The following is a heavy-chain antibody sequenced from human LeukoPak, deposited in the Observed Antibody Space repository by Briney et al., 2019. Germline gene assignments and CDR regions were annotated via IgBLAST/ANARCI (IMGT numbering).Heavy chain of an antibody. J-gene: IGHJ4*02. Sequence: GSLRLSCAASGFTFSSYSMNWVRQAPGKGLEWVSYISSSSGTIYYADSVKGRFTISRDNAKNSLYLQMNSLRAEDTAVYYCARETLLVKYYGSGSYYSNWGQGTLVTVSS. CDR2: ISSSSGTI. D-gene: IGHD3-10*01. CDR1: GFTFSSYS. V-gene: IGHV3-48*04. CDR3: ARETLLVKYYGSGSYYSN.